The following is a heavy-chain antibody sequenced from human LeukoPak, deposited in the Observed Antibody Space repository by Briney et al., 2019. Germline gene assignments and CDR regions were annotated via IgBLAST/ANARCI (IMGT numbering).Heavy chain of an antibody. D-gene: IGHD5-12*01. CDR3: ARVGVATIDLLDY. V-gene: IGHV3-11*06. CDR2: ISSSSSYT. Sequence: GSLRLSCAAPGSTFSDYYMSWIRQAPGKGLEWVSYISSSSSYTNYADSVKGRFTISRDNAKNSLYLQMNSLRAEDTAVYYCARVGVATIDLLDYWGQGTLVTVSS. J-gene: IGHJ4*02. CDR1: GSTFSDYY.